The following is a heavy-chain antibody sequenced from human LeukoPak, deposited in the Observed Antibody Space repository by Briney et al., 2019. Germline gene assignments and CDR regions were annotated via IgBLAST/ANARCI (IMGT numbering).Heavy chain of an antibody. J-gene: IGHJ4*02. CDR1: GFTFDDYA. CDR3: AKDDSGSYMRGCDY. CDR2: ISWNSGSI. Sequence: GGSLRLSCAASGFTFDDYAMHWVRQAPGKGLEWVSGISWNSGSIGYADSVKGRFTISRDNAKNSLYLQMNSLRAEDTALYYCAKDDSGSYMRGCDYWGQGTLVTVSS. V-gene: IGHV3-9*01. D-gene: IGHD1-26*01.